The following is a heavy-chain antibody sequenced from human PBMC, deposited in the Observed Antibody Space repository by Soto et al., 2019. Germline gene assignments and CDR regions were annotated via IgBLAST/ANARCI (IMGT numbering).Heavy chain of an antibody. CDR1: GFTFSSYG. J-gene: IGHJ6*02. D-gene: IGHD3-9*01. Sequence: GGSLRLSCAASGFTFSSYGMHWVRQAPGKGLEWVAVIWYDGSNKYYADSVKGRFTISRDNSKNTLYLQMNSLRAEDTAVYYCARSWYDILTGHGMDVWGQGTTVTVSS. CDR3: ARSWYDILTGHGMDV. CDR2: IWYDGSNK. V-gene: IGHV3-33*01.